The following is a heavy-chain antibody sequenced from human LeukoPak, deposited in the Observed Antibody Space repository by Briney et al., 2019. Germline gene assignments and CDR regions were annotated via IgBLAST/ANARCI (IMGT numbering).Heavy chain of an antibody. V-gene: IGHV3-30*18. D-gene: IGHD1-26*01. J-gene: IGHJ4*02. CDR3: AKDIGPYYYFDS. CDR2: VSHGGSYK. CDR1: EFSSGSFG. Sequence: PGKSLRLSCEASEFSSGSFGVHWVRQAPGKGLEWVAVVSHGGSYKYYADSVRGRFTISRDNSKNTMYMQMNGLRAEDTAVYYCAKDIGPYYYFDSWGQGSLVIVSS.